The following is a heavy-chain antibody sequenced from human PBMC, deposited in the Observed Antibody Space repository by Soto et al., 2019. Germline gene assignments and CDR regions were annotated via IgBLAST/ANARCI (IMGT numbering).Heavy chain of an antibody. J-gene: IGHJ4*02. CDR3: ARRSTMIVVNHLDY. V-gene: IGHV3-48*03. CDR1: GFTFSRYE. Sequence: GGSLRLSCAASGFTFSRYEMNWVRQAPGKGLEWVSYISSSGNTIYYADSVKGRFTISRDNAKNSLYLQMNSLRAEGAAVYYCARRSTMIVVNHLDYWGQGTLVTVSS. D-gene: IGHD3-22*01. CDR2: ISSSGNTI.